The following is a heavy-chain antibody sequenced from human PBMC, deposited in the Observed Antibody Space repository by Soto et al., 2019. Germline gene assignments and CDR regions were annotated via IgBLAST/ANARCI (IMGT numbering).Heavy chain of an antibody. Sequence: PGGSLRLSCAASGFTFISYNMNWVGQAPGKGLEWVSSISSRSSYMYYADSVKGRFTTSRDNAKISLYLQMNSLRAEDTAVYYCARDHGDYYGMDVWGQGTTVTVS. CDR1: GFTFISYN. CDR3: ARDHGDYYGMDV. J-gene: IGHJ6*02. CDR2: ISSRSSYM. V-gene: IGHV3-21*01.